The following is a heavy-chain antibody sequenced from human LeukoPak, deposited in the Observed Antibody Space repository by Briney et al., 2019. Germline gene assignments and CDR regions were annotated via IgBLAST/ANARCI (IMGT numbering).Heavy chain of an antibody. CDR2: MDYDGST. V-gene: IGHV4-61*01. CDR1: GGCATSGSYY. Sequence: SETLSRTCTVSGGCATSGSYYWPWIRHPPGKGLEWLGYMDYDGSTNYNPSLKWRLTISVHPAKNQFSLKLSSVPAAATAVYYCAKDGVPSASAYYITYAMAVWGQGTSATVSS. J-gene: IGHJ6*01. D-gene: IGHD2-2*01. CDR3: AKDGVPSASAYYITYAMAV.